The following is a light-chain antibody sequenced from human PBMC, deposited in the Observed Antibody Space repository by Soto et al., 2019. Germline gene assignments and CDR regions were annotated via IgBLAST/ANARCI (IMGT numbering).Light chain of an antibody. CDR1: QSVSSY. CDR3: QQRSNWPLT. V-gene: IGKV3-11*01. J-gene: IGKJ4*01. Sequence: EIVLTQSPGTLSLSPGERATLSCRASQSVSSYLVWYQQNPGQAPRLLIYDTSNRATGTPARFSGSGSGTDFTLSISSLEPEDFAVYYCQQRSNWPLTFGGGTKVEIK. CDR2: DTS.